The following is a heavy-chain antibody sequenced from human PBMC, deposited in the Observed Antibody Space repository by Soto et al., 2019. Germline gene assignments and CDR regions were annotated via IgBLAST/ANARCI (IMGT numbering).Heavy chain of an antibody. V-gene: IGHV1-69*02. J-gene: IGHJ4*02. D-gene: IGHD5-12*01. CDR3: VKNGPIGSTFSGYDGIDS. CDR2: IVLLLNIA. Sequence: QVQLVQSGAEVKKPGSSVKVSCESSGGTFSNDIITWARQAPGQGLEWMGRIVLLLNIANYAQKLQGRVTITADKSTGTAYIELNSLTSEDTAAYYWVKNGPIGSTFSGYDGIDSWAQGILGSVAS. CDR1: GGTFSNDI.